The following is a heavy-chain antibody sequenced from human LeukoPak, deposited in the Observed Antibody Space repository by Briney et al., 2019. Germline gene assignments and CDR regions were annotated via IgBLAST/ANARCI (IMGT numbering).Heavy chain of an antibody. CDR3: ARGPCSSTSCSFNWFDP. CDR2: INHSGST. D-gene: IGHD2-2*01. V-gene: IGHV4-34*01. J-gene: IGHJ5*02. CDR1: GGSFSGYY. Sequence: PSETLSLTCAVYGGSFSGYYWSWIRQPPGKGLEWIGEINHSGSTNYNPSLKSRVTISVDTSKNQFSLKLSSETAADTAVYYCARGPCSSTSCSFNWFDPWGQGTLVTVSS.